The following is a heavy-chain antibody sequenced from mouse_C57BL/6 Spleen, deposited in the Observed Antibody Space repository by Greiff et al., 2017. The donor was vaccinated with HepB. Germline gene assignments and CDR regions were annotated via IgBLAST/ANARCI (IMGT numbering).Heavy chain of an antibody. Sequence: QVQLQQPGAELVRPGSSVKLSCKASGYTFTSYWMHWVKQRPIQGLEWIGNIDPSDSETHYNQKFKDKATLTVDKSSSTAYMQLSSLTSEDSAVYYCASSPYGGGSLYYFDYWGQGTTLTVSS. J-gene: IGHJ2*01. CDR2: IDPSDSET. V-gene: IGHV1-52*01. CDR3: ASSPYGGGSLYYFDY. D-gene: IGHD1-1*01. CDR1: GYTFTSYW.